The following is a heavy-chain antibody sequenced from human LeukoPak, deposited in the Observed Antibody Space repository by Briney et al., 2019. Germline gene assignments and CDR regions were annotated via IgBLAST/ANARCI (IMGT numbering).Heavy chain of an antibody. CDR2: IGGSADNT. Sequence: GGSLRLSCAASGFTFSSYAMNWVRQAPGKGLEWVSVIGGSADNTYYADSVKGRFTISRDNAKNSLYLQMNSLRAEDTAVYYCAELGITMIGGVWGKGTTVTISS. J-gene: IGHJ6*04. V-gene: IGHV3-23*01. CDR1: GFTFSSYA. D-gene: IGHD3-10*02. CDR3: AELGITMIGGV.